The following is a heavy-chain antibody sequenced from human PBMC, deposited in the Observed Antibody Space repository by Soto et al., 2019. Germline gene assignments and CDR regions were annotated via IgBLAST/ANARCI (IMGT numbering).Heavy chain of an antibody. J-gene: IGHJ4*02. CDR3: ATRVGTTGRYYFDT. D-gene: IGHD4-17*01. Sequence: GGSLRLSCAASGFTVSSNYLSWVRQAPGKGLEWVSVFYSGGSTYYADSVKGRFTISRDNSKNTLWLQMSSLRAEDTAVYYCATRVGTTGRYYFDTWGQGTLVTVSS. V-gene: IGHV3-53*01. CDR1: GFTVSSNY. CDR2: FYSGGST.